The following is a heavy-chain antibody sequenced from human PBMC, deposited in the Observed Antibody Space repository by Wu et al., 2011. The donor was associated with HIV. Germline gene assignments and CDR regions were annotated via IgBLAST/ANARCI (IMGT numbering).Heavy chain of an antibody. D-gene: IGHD3-9*01. CDR2: ITPSFNAD. J-gene: IGHJ3*02. Sequence: QVHLEQSGAEVKKPGSSVTVSCKTSEDTFNSHAISWVRQAPGQGLEWMGRITPSFNADNYAQKFQGRVSLTADRSATTINMELSSLRSDDTAVYYCTRVRKEQNGVLTAFYMGPFDIWGRGTLVTVS. CDR1: EDTFNSHA. CDR3: TRVRKEQNGVLTAFYMGPFDI. V-gene: IGHV1-69*06.